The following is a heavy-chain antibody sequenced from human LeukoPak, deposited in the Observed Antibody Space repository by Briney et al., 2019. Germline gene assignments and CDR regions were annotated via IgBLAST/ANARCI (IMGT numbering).Heavy chain of an antibody. J-gene: IGHJ3*02. CDR3: ARQGSYYDSSGYPWGAFDI. D-gene: IGHD3-22*01. CDR1: GYSFTSYW. V-gene: IGHV5-51*01. CDR2: IYPGDSDT. Sequence: GESLKSSCKGSGYSFTSYWIGWVRQMPGKGLEWMGIIYPGDSDTRYSPSFQGQVTISADKSISTAYLQWSSLKASDTAMYYCARQGSYYDSSGYPWGAFDIWGQGTMVTVSS.